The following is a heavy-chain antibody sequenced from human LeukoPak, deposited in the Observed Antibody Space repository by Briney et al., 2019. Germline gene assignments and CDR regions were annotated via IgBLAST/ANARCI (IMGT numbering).Heavy chain of an antibody. CDR2: IYSDGST. J-gene: IGHJ4*02. CDR1: GFTVSRNY. V-gene: IGHV3-66*02. D-gene: IGHD2-2*02. Sequence: GGSLRLSCAASGFTVSRNYMSWVRQAPGKGLEWVSVIYSDGSTYNADSVKGRFTISRDNSKNTVYLQMNSLRAEDTAVYYCARDFCSSSSCNTPQWSDYRGQGTLVTVSS. CDR3: ARDFCSSSSCNTPQWSDY.